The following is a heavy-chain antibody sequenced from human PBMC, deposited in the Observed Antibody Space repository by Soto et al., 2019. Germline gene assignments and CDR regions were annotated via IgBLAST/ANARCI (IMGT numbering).Heavy chain of an antibody. V-gene: IGHV3-30-3*01. J-gene: IGHJ4*02. CDR1: GFTFTSYA. D-gene: IGHD1-26*01. Sequence: GGSLRLSCAASGFTFTSYAMSWVRQAPGKGLEWVAVISYDGSKKYDADSVKGRFTISRDKSKNTLYLHLSSLRRDDTAKYYCVKDWVGGSNRYQLDYWGQGTVVTVSS. CDR3: VKDWVGGSNRYQLDY. CDR2: ISYDGSKK.